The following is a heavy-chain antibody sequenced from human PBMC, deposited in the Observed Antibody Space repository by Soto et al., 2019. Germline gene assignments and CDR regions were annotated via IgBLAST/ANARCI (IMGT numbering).Heavy chain of an antibody. Sequence: PGGSLRLSFAASGFTFRHYGMHWVRQTPGKGLEWVSSISIDGTNEYYADSVKGRFTISRDNSKDTLYLHLNSLRDEDAAVYYCAKDWGKYSISFYGLDVWGPGTTVTVSS. J-gene: IGHJ6*02. CDR3: AKDWGKYSISFYGLDV. V-gene: IGHV3-30*18. D-gene: IGHD3-3*02. CDR2: ISIDGTNE. CDR1: GFTFRHYG.